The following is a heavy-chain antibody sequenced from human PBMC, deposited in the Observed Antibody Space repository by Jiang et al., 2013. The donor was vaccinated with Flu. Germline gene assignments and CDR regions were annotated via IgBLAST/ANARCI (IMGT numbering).Heavy chain of an antibody. J-gene: IGHJ2*01. V-gene: IGHV4-59*01. Sequence: GSGLVKPSETLSLTCTVSGGSISSYYWSWIRQPPGKGLEWIGYIYYSGSTNYNPSLKSRVTISVDTSKNQFSLKLSSVTAADTAVYYCARVGSDYGSNWYFDLWGRGTLVTVSS. CDR3: ARVGSDYGSNWYFDL. D-gene: IGHD4-17*01. CDR1: GGSISSYY. CDR2: IYYSGST.